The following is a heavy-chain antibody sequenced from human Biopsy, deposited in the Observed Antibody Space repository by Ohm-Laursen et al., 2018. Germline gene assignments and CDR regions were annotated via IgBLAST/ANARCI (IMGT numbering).Heavy chain of an antibody. J-gene: IGHJ4*02. CDR2: ISYTGYT. CDR1: GGSFTGHY. CDR3: ARGSNDFGGLYFPR. D-gene: IGHD4-23*01. V-gene: IGHV4-59*11. Sequence: GTLSLTWTVSGGSFTGHYWSWIRQPPGKGLEWIGHISYTGYTSYNASLKSRVTILVDTSRNHFSLRLSSLTAADTAVYYCARGSNDFGGLYFPRWGQGTLLTVSS.